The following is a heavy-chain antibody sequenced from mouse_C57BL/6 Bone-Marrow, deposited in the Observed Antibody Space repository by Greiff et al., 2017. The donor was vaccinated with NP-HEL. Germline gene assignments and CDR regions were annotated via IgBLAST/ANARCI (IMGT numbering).Heavy chain of an antibody. CDR2: LNPYNGGT. J-gene: IGHJ2*01. D-gene: IGHD2-4*01. V-gene: IGHV1-19*01. CDR3: ARWDYDGFDY. Sequence: EVQLQQSGPVLVKPGASVKMSCKASGYTFTDYYMNWVKQSHGKSLEWIGVLNPYNGGTSYNQKFKGKATLTVDKSSSTAYMELNSLTSEDSAVYYCARWDYDGFDYWGQGTTLTVSS. CDR1: GYTFTDYY.